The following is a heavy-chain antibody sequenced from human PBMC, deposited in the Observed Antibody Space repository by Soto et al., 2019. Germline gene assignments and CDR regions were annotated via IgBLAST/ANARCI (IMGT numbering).Heavy chain of an antibody. CDR2: LTPDSGDT. CDR1: GYTFSDYY. J-gene: IGHJ4*02. CDR3: ARDRVGFAVVTPAH. Sequence: QVQLVQSGAEVKKSGASVKVSCKASGYTFSDYYMHWVRQAPGHGLERTGWLTPDSGDTKYAQKFQGRVTMTRDTSISTVYMELTRLTSDDTAVYFCARDRVGFAVVTPAHWGQGTLVSVSS. D-gene: IGHD3-3*01. V-gene: IGHV1-2*02.